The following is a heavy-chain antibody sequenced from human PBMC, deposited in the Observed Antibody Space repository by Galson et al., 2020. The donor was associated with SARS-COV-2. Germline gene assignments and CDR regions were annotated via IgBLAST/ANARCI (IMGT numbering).Heavy chain of an antibody. D-gene: IGHD6-19*01. V-gene: IGHV3-7*01. CDR2: IKQDGSEK. Sequence: TGGSLRLSCAASGFTFSSYWMSWVRQAPGKGLEWVANIKQDGSEKYYVDSVKGRFTISRDNAKKSLYLQMNSLRAEDTAVYYCARDSVVKVAVAGRNYYCYGMDVWGQGTTVTVSS. J-gene: IGHJ6*02. CDR1: GFTFSSYW. CDR3: ARDSVVKVAVAGRNYYCYGMDV.